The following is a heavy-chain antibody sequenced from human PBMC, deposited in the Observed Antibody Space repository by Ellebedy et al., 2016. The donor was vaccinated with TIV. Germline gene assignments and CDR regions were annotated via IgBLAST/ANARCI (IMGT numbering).Heavy chain of an antibody. CDR2: ISAYNGNT. V-gene: IGHV1-18*01. CDR3: ARGRGSIGDFDY. J-gene: IGHJ4*02. Sequence: AASVKVSCKASGYTFTSYGISWVRQAPGQGLEWMGWISAYNGNTNYAQKLQGRVTMTTDTSASTAYMELSSLRSEDTAVYYCARGRGSIGDFDYWGQGTLVTVSS. D-gene: IGHD3-10*01. CDR1: GYTFTSYG.